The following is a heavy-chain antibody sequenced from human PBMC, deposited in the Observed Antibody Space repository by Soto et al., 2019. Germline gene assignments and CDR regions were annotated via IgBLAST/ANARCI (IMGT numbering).Heavy chain of an antibody. D-gene: IGHD4-17*01. CDR3: ARAPRYGDYSNWFDP. J-gene: IGHJ5*02. V-gene: IGHV4-59*01. CDR1: GGSISSYY. CDR2: IYYSGST. Sequence: SETLSLTCTVSGGSISSYYWSWIRQPPGKGLEWIGYIYYSGSTNYNPSLKSRVTISVDTSRNQFSLKLSSVTAADTAVYYCARAPRYGDYSNWFDPWGQGTLVTVSS.